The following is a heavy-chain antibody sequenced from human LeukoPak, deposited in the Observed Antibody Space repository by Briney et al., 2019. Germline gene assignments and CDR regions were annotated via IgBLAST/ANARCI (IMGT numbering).Heavy chain of an antibody. CDR1: GFTFSTYE. D-gene: IGHD2-15*01. CDR2: ISSGDSVI. Sequence: HSGGSLRLSCAASGFTFSTYEMHWVRQAPGKGLEWISYISSGDSVIYYADSVKGRFTISRDNAKNSLYLQMDSLRVEDTAVYYCAKFLQEGGYSDYWGQGTLVTVSS. V-gene: IGHV3-48*03. CDR3: AKFLQEGGYSDY. J-gene: IGHJ4*02.